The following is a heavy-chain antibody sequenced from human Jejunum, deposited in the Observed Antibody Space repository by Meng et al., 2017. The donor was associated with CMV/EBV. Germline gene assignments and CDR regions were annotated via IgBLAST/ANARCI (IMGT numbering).Heavy chain of an antibody. J-gene: IGHJ4*02. V-gene: IGHV7-4-1*02. CDR2: IDPNTGNP. CDR1: GNTFTSYA. D-gene: IGHD5-24*01. CDR3: ARDSPLDGYSLLDY. Sequence: QPWQYGSALKPPGASVKVSCRPSGNTFTSYAINWVRQAPGQGPDWMGWIDPNTGNPTYDQGFTGRFVFSLDTSVSTAYLQINSLRADDTAVYYCARDSPLDGYSLLDYWGQGTLVTVSS.